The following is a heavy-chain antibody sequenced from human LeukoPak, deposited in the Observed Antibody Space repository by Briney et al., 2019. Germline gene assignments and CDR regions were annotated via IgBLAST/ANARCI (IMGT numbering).Heavy chain of an antibody. CDR3: ARGVPEYSGYDSPQGFDY. Sequence: GGSLRLSCAASGFXFSSYWIHWVRQAPGKGLVWVSRINSDGSSTSYADSVKGRFTISRDNAKNTLYLQMNSLRAEDTAVYYCARGVPEYSGYDSPQGFDYWGQGTLVTVSS. V-gene: IGHV3-74*01. D-gene: IGHD5-12*01. CDR1: GFXFSSYW. J-gene: IGHJ4*02. CDR2: INSDGSST.